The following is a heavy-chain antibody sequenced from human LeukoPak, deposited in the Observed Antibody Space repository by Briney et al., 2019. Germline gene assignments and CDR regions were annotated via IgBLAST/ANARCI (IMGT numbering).Heavy chain of an antibody. CDR2: ISPTGSTT. J-gene: IGHJ4*02. Sequence: GGSLRLSCTASGFSFSGHWMHWARQLPGKGLVWVSRISPTGSTTSYADSVKGRFTVSRDNAKNTLYLQVNNLRAEDTAVYYCARGPNSNWSGLDFWGQGALLTVS. CDR1: GFSFSGHW. CDR3: ARGPNSNWSGLDF. D-gene: IGHD6-6*01. V-gene: IGHV3-74*01.